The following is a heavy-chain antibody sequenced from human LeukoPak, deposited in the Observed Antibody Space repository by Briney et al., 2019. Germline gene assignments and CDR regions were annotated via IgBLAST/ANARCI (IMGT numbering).Heavy chain of an antibody. Sequence: GASVKVSCKASGYTFTSYDINWVRQATGQGLEWMGWMNPNSGNTGYAQKFQGRVTITRNTSISTAYMELSSLRSEDTAVYYCARGLLAAAGTGYYYYYMDVWGKGTTVTVSS. D-gene: IGHD6-13*01. CDR3: ARGLLAAAGTGYYYYYMDV. CDR2: MNPNSGNT. CDR1: GYTFTSYD. J-gene: IGHJ6*03. V-gene: IGHV1-8*03.